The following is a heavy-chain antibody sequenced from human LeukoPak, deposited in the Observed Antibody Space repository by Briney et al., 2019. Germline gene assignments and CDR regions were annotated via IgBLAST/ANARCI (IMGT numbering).Heavy chain of an antibody. J-gene: IGHJ5*02. D-gene: IGHD1-26*01. Sequence: SETLSLTCTVSGGSISSHYWSWIRQPPGKGLEWIGYIYYSGSTNYNPSLKSRVTISVDTSKNQFSLKLSSVTAADTAVYYCAREGEREWFDPWGQGTLVTVSS. CDR1: GGSISSHY. CDR3: AREGEREWFDP. CDR2: IYYSGST. V-gene: IGHV4-59*11.